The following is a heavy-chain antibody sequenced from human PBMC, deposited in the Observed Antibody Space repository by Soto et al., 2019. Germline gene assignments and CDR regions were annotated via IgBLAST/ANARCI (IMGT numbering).Heavy chain of an antibody. CDR3: ARGGSSWSAEYYQH. Sequence: GASVKVSCKASGYIFTNYAISWVRQAPGQGPEWMGWISGYNGNTKYAQTLQGRVTMTTDTSTSTAYMELRSLRSDDTAVYYCARGGSSWSAEYYQHWGQGTLVTVSS. CDR2: ISGYNGNT. D-gene: IGHD6-13*01. J-gene: IGHJ1*01. CDR1: GYIFTNYA. V-gene: IGHV1-18*01.